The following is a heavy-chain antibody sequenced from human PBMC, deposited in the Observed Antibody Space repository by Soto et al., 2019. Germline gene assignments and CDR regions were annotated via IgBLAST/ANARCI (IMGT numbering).Heavy chain of an antibody. CDR2: ISYDGSNK. CDR3: AKDLFPDIVVVVAAPPVMDV. J-gene: IGHJ6*02. CDR1: GFTFSSYG. D-gene: IGHD2-15*01. Sequence: RLSCAASGFTFSSYGMHWVRPAPGKGLGWVAVISYDGSNKYYADSVKGRFTISRDNSKNTLYLQMNSLRAEDTAVYYCAKDLFPDIVVVVAAPPVMDVWGQGTTVTVSS. V-gene: IGHV3-30*18.